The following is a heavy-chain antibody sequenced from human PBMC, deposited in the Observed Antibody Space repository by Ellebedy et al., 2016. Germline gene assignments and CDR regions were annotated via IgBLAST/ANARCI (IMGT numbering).Heavy chain of an antibody. Sequence: SETLSLTCIVSDDSIPDNYWSWIRQPPGKEPDYIGYIYYTGITNYNPSLMGRATISIDKSTKQLSLKLTSVTAADTAVYFCARAYSSNWYTSLDSWGQGTLVIVS. D-gene: IGHD6-13*01. V-gene: IGHV4-59*08. J-gene: IGHJ4*02. CDR1: DDSIPDNY. CDR2: IYYTGIT. CDR3: ARAYSSNWYTSLDS.